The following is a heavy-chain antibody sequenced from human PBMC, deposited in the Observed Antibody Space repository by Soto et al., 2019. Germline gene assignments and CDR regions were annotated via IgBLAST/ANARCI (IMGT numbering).Heavy chain of an antibody. V-gene: IGHV4-30-4*01. CDR2: IYYSGST. D-gene: IGHD2-21*01. CDR1: GGSISSGDYY. J-gene: IGHJ6*02. CDR3: ARDTRRAVIGAYGMDV. Sequence: PSETLSLTCTVSGGSISSGDYYWSWIRQPPGKGLEWIGYIYYSGSTYYNPSLKSRVTISVDTSKNQFSLKLSSVTAADTAVYYCARDTRRAVIGAYGMDVWGQGTTVTVSS.